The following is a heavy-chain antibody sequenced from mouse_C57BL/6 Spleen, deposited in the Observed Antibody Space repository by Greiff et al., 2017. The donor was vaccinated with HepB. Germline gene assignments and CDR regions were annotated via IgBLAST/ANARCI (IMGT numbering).Heavy chain of an antibody. Sequence: EVNVVESGGGLVKPGGSLKLSCAVSGFTFSDYGMHWVRQAPEKGLEWVAYISSGSSTIYYADTVKGRFTISRDNAKNTLFLQMTSLRSEDTAMYYCARDYGSSLFAYWGQGTLVTVSA. J-gene: IGHJ3*01. CDR2: ISSGSSTI. V-gene: IGHV5-17*01. D-gene: IGHD1-1*01. CDR3: ARDYGSSLFAY. CDR1: GFTFSDYG.